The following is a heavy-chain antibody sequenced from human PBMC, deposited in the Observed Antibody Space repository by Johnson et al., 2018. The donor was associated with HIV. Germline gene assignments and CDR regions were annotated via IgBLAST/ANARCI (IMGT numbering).Heavy chain of an antibody. CDR1: GFTVSSNY. CDR2: IYSGGST. Sequence: MQLVESGGGLVQPGGSLRLSCAASGFTVSSNYMSWVRQAPGKGLEWVSVIYSGGSTYYADSVKGRFTISRDNSKNTLYLQMNSLRAEDTAVYYCARARDRSSSRDAFDIWGQGTMVTVSS. D-gene: IGHD6-13*01. J-gene: IGHJ3*02. V-gene: IGHV3-66*02. CDR3: ARARDRSSSRDAFDI.